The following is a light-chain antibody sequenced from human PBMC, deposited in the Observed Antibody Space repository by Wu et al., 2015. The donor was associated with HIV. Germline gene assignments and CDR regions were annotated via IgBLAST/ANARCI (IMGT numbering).Light chain of an antibody. V-gene: IGKV3-11*01. J-gene: IGKJ4*01. Sequence: EIVMTQSPATLSVSPGERATLSCRASQSISSDLAWYQQKPGQAPRLLIYGASYRAPGIPARFSGSGSGTDFTLTINSLEPEDFAVYYCQQRTTWVTFGGGTKVETK. CDR3: QQRTTWVT. CDR1: QSISSD. CDR2: GAS.